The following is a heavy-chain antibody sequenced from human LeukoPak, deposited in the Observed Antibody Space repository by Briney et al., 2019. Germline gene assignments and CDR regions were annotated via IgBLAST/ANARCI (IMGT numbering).Heavy chain of an antibody. D-gene: IGHD2-2*01. CDR2: INPNSGGT. CDR1: GYTFTGYY. Sequence: ASVKVSCKSSGYTFTGYYMHWVRQAPAQGLEWMGWINPNSGGTNYAQKFQGRVTMTRDTSISTAYMELSRLRSDDTAVYYCARAHSYPDAFDIWGQGTMVTVSS. CDR3: ARAHSYPDAFDI. V-gene: IGHV1-2*02. J-gene: IGHJ3*02.